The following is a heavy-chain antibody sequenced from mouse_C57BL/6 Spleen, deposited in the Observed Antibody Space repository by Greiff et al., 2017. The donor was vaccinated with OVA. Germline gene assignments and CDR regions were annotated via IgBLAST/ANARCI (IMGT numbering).Heavy chain of an antibody. CDR3: ARSERILRDWYFDV. J-gene: IGHJ1*03. D-gene: IGHD1-1*01. Sequence: VMLVESGPGILQSSQTLSLTCSFSGFSLSTSGMGVSWIRQPSGKGLEWLVHTYWDDAKRYNPSPKRRPSIFKDTSRNQVFLIVTSVTTAYTATYYGARSERILRDWYFDVWGTGTTVTVSS. CDR2: TYWDDAK. CDR1: GFSLSTSGMG. V-gene: IGHV8-12*01.